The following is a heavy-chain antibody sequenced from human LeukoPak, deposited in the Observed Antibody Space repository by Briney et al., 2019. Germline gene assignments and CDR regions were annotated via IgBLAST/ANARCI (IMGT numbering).Heavy chain of an antibody. CDR3: ARVGSSGWHNDY. CDR1: GGSISSGGYY. J-gene: IGHJ4*02. Sequence: PSETLSLTCTVSGGSISSGGYYWSWIRQHPGKGLEWIGYIYYSGSTYYNPSLKSRVTISVDTSKNQFSLKLSSVTAADTAVYYCARVGSSGWHNDYWGQGTLVTVSS. D-gene: IGHD6-19*01. CDR2: IYYSGST. V-gene: IGHV4-31*03.